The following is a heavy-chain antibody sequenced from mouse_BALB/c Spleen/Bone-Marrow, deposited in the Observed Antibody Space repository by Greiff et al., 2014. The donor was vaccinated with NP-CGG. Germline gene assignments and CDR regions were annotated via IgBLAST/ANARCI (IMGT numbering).Heavy chain of an antibody. CDR2: INPGSSTI. D-gene: IGHD2-14*01. V-gene: IGHV4-2*02. CDR3: ARLRRYGAMDY. CDR1: GFDFSRYW. Sequence: EVHLVESGGGLVQPGGSLNLSCAASGFDFSRYWMSWARQAPGKGQEWIGEINPGSSTINYTPSLKDKFIISRDNAKNTLYLQMSKVRSEDTALYYCARLRRYGAMDYWGQGTSVTVSS. J-gene: IGHJ4*01.